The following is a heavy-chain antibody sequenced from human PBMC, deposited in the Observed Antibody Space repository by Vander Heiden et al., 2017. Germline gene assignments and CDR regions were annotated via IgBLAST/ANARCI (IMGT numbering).Heavy chain of an antibody. CDR1: GGPISSSSYY. CDR3: ARRRKYRSSPDY. J-gene: IGHJ4*02. V-gene: IGHV4-39*01. Sequence: QLQLQESGQGLVKPSETLSLTCTFSGGPISSSSYYWGWIRQPPGKGLEWIGSIYYSGSTYYNPALKSRVTISVDTSKNKFSLKLRSETAADTAVYYCARRRKYRSSPDYWGQGTLVTVSS. CDR2: IYYSGST. D-gene: IGHD6-6*01.